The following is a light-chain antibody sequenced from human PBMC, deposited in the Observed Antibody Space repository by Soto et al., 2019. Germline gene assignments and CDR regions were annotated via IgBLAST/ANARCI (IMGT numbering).Light chain of an antibody. V-gene: IGKV3-20*01. CDR3: QQYGSSPPT. CDR1: QSITSSY. J-gene: IGKJ1*01. Sequence: DIVLTQSPAPLSWSPGDGATLSWLASQSITSSYLAWYQQKDGQAPRLAIYGTSSRATGIPDRFSGSGYGTDFNLTISRLETADFGMFYCQQYGSSPPTFGQGTKVDIK. CDR2: GTS.